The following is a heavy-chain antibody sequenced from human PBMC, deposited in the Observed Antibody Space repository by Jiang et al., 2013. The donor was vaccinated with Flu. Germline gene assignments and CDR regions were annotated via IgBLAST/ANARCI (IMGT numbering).Heavy chain of an antibody. Sequence: CGAEVKKPGESLKISCKGSGYSFTSYWIGWVRQMPGKGLEWMGIIYPGDSDTRYSPSFQGQVTISADKSISTAYLQWXSLKASDTAMYYCARQPGITWNYIGLVPTPWGHGNPGSTVSS. D-gene: IGHD3/OR15-3a*01. CDR2: IYPGDSDT. CDR3: ARQPGITWNYIGLVPTP. J-gene: IGHJ5*02. CDR1: GYSFTSYW. V-gene: IGHV5-51*01.